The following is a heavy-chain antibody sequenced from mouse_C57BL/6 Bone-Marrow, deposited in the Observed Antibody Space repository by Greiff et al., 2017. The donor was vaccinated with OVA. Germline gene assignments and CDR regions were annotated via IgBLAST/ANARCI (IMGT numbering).Heavy chain of an antibody. Sequence: VQLQQPGAELVKPGASVKMSCKASGYTFTSYWITWVKQRPGQGLEWIGDIYPGSGSTNYNEKFKSKATLTVDTSSSTAYMQLSSLTSADSAVYYCARYSNYLYYAMDYWGQGTSVTVSS. V-gene: IGHV1-55*01. J-gene: IGHJ4*01. CDR3: ARYSNYLYYAMDY. CDR2: IYPGSGST. CDR1: GYTFTSYW. D-gene: IGHD2-5*01.